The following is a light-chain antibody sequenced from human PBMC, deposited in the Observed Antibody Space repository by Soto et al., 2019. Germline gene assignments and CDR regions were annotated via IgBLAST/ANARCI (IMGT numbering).Light chain of an antibody. J-gene: IGKJ1*01. CDR2: EVS. CDR3: MQGTHWPWT. V-gene: IGKV2-30*02. Sequence: DVVLTQSPLSLPVTLGQPASISCRSSQSLIHSDGSTYLSWFQQRPGQSPRRLIYEVSDRDSGVPDRFSGSGSGTDFTLKISRVEAEDVGVYYCMQGTHWPWTFGQWTKVEIK. CDR1: QSLIHSDGSTY.